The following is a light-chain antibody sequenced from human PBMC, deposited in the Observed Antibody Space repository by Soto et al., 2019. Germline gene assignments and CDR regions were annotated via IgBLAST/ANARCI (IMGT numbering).Light chain of an antibody. V-gene: IGLV2-14*01. Sequence: QSALTQPASVSGSPGQSITISCTGTSSDVGAHNFVSWYQQHPGKAPNLMIYEVSNRPSGVSNRFSASKSGNTASLTIAGLQAEDEADYYCNSYTNTAARVFGTGTKLTVL. CDR2: EVS. CDR3: NSYTNTAARV. CDR1: SSDVGAHNF. J-gene: IGLJ1*01.